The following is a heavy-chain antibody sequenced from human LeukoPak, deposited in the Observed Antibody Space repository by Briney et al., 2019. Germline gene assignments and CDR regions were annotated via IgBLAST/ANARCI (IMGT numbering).Heavy chain of an antibody. CDR2: IQYDGTNK. J-gene: IGHJ4*02. Sequence: HSGGSLRLSCAASGFTFSSYAMHWVRQAPGKGLEWVTFIQYDGTNKYYAGSVKGRFTISRDNSKNTLFLQMNSLRADDTAIYYCAKRDFWGQGTLVTVSS. V-gene: IGHV3-30*02. CDR1: GFTFSSYA. CDR3: AKRDF.